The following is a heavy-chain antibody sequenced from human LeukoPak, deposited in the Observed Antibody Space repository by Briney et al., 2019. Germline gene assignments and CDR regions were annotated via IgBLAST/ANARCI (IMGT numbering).Heavy chain of an antibody. J-gene: IGHJ4*02. CDR1: GGSISSYY. V-gene: IGHV4-59*08. CDR2: IYYSGST. Sequence: PSETLSLTCTVSGGSISSYYWSWIRQPPGKGLEWIGYIYYSGSTYYNPSLKSRVTISVDTSKNQFSLKLSSVTAADTAVYYCARAPGYSYGLDYWGQGTLVTVSS. D-gene: IGHD5-18*01. CDR3: ARAPGYSYGLDY.